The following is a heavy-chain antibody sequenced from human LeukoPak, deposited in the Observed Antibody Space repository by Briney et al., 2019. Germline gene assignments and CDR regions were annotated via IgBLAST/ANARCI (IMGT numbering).Heavy chain of an antibody. Sequence: SETLSLTCAVSGYSISSGYYWGWIRQPPGKGLDWIGSIYHSGSTYYNPSLKSRVTISVDTSKNQFSLKLSSVTAADTAVYYCARPYSGRFDYWGQGTLVTVSS. CDR2: IYHSGST. CDR3: ARPYSGRFDY. V-gene: IGHV4-38-2*01. J-gene: IGHJ4*02. CDR1: GYSISSGYY. D-gene: IGHD1-26*01.